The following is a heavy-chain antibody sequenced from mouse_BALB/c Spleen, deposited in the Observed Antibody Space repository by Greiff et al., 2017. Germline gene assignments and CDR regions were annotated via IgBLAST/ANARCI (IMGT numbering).Heavy chain of an antibody. CDR3: ARDGGLRRFNAVDD. CDR1: GFTFSSFG. D-gene: IGHD2-4*01. V-gene: IGHV5-17*02. Sequence: EVQRVESGGGLVQPGGSRKLSCAASGFTFSSFGMHWVRQAPEKGLEWVAYISSGSSIIYYADTVKGRFTISRDNPKNTLFLQMTSLRSEDTAVYYCARDGGLRRFNAVDDWGQGASVTVSS. CDR2: ISSGSSII. J-gene: IGHJ4*01.